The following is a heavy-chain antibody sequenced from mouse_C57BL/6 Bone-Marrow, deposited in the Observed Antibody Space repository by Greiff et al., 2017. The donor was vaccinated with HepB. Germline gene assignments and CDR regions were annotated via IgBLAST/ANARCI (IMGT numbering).Heavy chain of an antibody. CDR2: IDPENGDT. CDR1: GFNIKDDY. D-gene: IGHD1-1*01. CDR3: ITTVVALYYYAIDY. V-gene: IGHV14-4*01. Sequence: EVKLMESGAELVRPGASVKLSCTASGFNIKDDYMHWVKQRPEQGLEWIGWIDPENGDTEYASKFQGKATITADTSSNTAYLQLSSLTSEDTAVYYCITTVVALYYYAIDYWGQGTSVTVSS. J-gene: IGHJ4*01.